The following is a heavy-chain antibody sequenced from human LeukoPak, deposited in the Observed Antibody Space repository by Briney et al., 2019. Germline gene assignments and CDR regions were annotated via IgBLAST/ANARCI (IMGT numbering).Heavy chain of an antibody. CDR3: ATGYCSGGSCHGGFDY. CDR1: GYTFTSYD. J-gene: IGHJ4*02. CDR2: MNPNSGNT. Sequence: ASVKVSCKASGYTFTSYDINWVRQATGQGLEWMGWMNPNSGNTGYAQKFQGRVTMTRNTSISTAYMELSSLRSEDTAVYCCATGYCSGGSCHGGFDYWGQGTLVTVSS. D-gene: IGHD2-15*01. V-gene: IGHV1-8*01.